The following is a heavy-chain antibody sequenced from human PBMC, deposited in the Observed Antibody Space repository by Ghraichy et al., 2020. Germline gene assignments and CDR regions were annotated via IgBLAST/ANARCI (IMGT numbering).Heavy chain of an antibody. CDR3: ARGTGAGVYYYYGMDV. CDR2: IYYSGST. CDR1: GGSISSYY. J-gene: IGHJ6*02. D-gene: IGHD3-3*01. Sequence: ESLNISCTVSGGSISSYYWSWIRQPPGKGLEWIGYIYYSGSTNYNPSLKSRVTISVDTSKNQFSLKLSSVTAADTAVYYCARGTGAGVYYYYGMDVWGQGTTVTVSS. V-gene: IGHV4-59*01.